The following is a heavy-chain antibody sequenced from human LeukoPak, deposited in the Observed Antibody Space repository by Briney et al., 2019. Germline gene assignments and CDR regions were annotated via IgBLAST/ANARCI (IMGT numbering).Heavy chain of an antibody. V-gene: IGHV4-59*01. CDR1: SGSISGYY. D-gene: IGHD3-22*01. Sequence: PSETLSLTCTVASGSISGYYWSWIRQPPGKGLEYIGFLFYGGTTKYSPSLKSRATISVDTSKNQFSLTLTSVTAADTALYYCARGRYYYDSSGYYYDNWFDPWGQGTLVTVSS. CDR2: LFYGGTT. CDR3: ARGRYYYDSSGYYYDNWFDP. J-gene: IGHJ5*02.